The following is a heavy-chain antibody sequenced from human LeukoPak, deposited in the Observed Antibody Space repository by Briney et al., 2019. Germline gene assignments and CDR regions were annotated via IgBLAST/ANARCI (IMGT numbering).Heavy chain of an antibody. CDR3: ASWPRIWFGELPFDY. J-gene: IGHJ4*02. Sequence: SETLSLTCSVSNYSISRTYHWGWIRQPPGKGLEWIGTIYHSGTTYYSPSLKSRVTISIHTAKNQVSLRLTSVTAADTAVYYCASWPRIWFGELPFDYWGQGTLVTVSS. V-gene: IGHV4-38-2*02. CDR1: NYSISRTYH. CDR2: IYHSGTT. D-gene: IGHD3-10*01.